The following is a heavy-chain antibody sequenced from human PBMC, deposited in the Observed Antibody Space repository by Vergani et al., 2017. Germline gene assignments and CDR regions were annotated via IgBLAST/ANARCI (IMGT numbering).Heavy chain of an antibody. Sequence: QVQLVESGGGVVQPGRSLRLSCAASGFTFSSYAISWVRQAPGQGLEWMGGIIPIFGTANYAQKFQGRVTITADKSTSTAYMELSSLRSEDTAVYYCARVVVPAAIGPGFDPWGQGTLVTVSS. CDR1: GFTFSSYA. CDR3: ARVVVPAAIGPGFDP. V-gene: IGHV1-69*06. J-gene: IGHJ5*02. D-gene: IGHD2-2*02. CDR2: IIPIFGTA.